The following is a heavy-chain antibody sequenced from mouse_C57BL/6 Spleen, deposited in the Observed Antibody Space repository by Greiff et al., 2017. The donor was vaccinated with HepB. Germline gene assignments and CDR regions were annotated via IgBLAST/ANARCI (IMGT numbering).Heavy chain of an antibody. Sequence: VQLKESGPGLVKPSQSLSLTCSVTGYSITSGYYWNWIRQFPGNKLEWMGYISYDGSNNYNPSLKNRISITRDTSKNQFFLKLNSVTTEDTATYYCARETGGLYYFDYWGQGTTLTVSS. CDR2: ISYDGSN. CDR1: GYSITSGYY. J-gene: IGHJ2*01. CDR3: ARETGGLYYFDY. V-gene: IGHV3-6*01. D-gene: IGHD4-1*01.